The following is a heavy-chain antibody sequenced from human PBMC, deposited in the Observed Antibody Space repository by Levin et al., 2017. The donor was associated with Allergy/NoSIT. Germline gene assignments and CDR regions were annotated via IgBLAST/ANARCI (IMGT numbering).Heavy chain of an antibody. V-gene: IGHV3-21*01. CDR1: GFNFSYYG. J-gene: IGHJ4*02. CDR3: VRPSYYFRSGLYSLTPLFDY. Sequence: GESLKISCATSGFNFSYYGMNWVRQAPGKGLEWVSSISRNGSVSHYADSVKGRFLISRDNANNSLFLHMVSLRPEDTALYHCVRPSYYFRSGLYSLTPLFDYWGQGSQVTVSS. CDR2: ISRNGSVS. D-gene: IGHD3-10*01.